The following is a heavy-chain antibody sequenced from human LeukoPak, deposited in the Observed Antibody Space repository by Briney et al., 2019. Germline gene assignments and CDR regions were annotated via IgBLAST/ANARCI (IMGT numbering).Heavy chain of an antibody. J-gene: IGHJ4*02. Sequence: GGSLRLSCAASGFTFSSYEMNWVRQAPGKGLEWVSYISSSGSTIYYADSVKGRFTISRDNTKNSLYLQMNSLRAEDTAIYYCARDERLLSFLKWGQGTLVTVSS. V-gene: IGHV3-48*03. CDR1: GFTFSSYE. CDR3: ARDERLLSFLK. CDR2: ISSSGSTI. D-gene: IGHD3-3*01.